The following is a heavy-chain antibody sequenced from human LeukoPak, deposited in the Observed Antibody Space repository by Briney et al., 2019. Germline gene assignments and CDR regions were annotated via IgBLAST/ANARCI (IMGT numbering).Heavy chain of an antibody. CDR3: ARDGLGSGSSWTITNDY. CDR1: GFTFSRYA. J-gene: IGHJ4*02. Sequence: GGSLRLSCAASGFTFSRYAISWVRQAPGKGLEWVSGIGGSGDTTYYTKSVEGRFTVSRDNSNNWLFLQMHSLRAEDTAIYYCARDGLGSGSSWTITNDYWGQGTLVTVSS. V-gene: IGHV3-23*01. D-gene: IGHD3-10*01. CDR2: IGGSGDTT.